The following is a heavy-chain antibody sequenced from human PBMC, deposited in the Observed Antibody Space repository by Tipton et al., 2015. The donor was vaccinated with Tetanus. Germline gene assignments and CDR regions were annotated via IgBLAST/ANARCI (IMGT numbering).Heavy chain of an antibody. V-gene: IGHV4-34*01. CDR2: INQSGST. Sequence: GLVKPSETLSLTCAVYGGSFSGYYWSWVRQSPGKGLEWIGEINQSGSTNYNPSLKSRVTISVDTSKNQFSLKLSSVTAADTAVYYCARDPSGGVRYFDYWGQGTLVTVSS. CDR1: GGSFSGYY. J-gene: IGHJ4*02. CDR3: ARDPSGGVRYFDY. D-gene: IGHD2-8*01.